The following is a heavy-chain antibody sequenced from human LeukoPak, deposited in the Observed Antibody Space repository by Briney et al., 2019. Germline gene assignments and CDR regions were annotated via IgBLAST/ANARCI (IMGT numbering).Heavy chain of an antibody. CDR2: IYNSGST. D-gene: IGHD6-13*01. Sequence: SETLSLTCTVSGGSISSSYYYWGWIRQPPGKGLEWIGSIYNSGSTHYNPSLKSRVTISVDTSKNQFSLNLNSVTAADTAVYYCARAAAYNLDHWGQGALVIVSS. CDR3: ARAAAYNLDH. CDR1: GGSISSSYYY. J-gene: IGHJ4*02. V-gene: IGHV4-39*07.